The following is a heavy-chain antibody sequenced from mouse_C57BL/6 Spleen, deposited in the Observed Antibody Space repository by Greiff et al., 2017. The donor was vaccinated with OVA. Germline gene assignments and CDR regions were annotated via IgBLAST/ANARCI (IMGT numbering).Heavy chain of an antibody. CDR3: ARGNGDGYGWYFDV. J-gene: IGHJ1*03. CDR1: GYSFTSYY. D-gene: IGHD2-3*01. Sequence: VQLQQSGPELVKPGASVKISCKASGYSFTSYYIHWVKQRPGQGLEWIGWIYPGSGNTKYNEKFKGKATLTADTSSSTVYMQLSSLTSEDSAVYYCARGNGDGYGWYFDVWGTGTTVTVSS. CDR2: IYPGSGNT. V-gene: IGHV1-66*01.